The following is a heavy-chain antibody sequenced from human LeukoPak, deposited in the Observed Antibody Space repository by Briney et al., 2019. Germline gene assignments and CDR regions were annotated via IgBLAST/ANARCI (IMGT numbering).Heavy chain of an antibody. J-gene: IGHJ4*02. D-gene: IGHD4-23*01. Sequence: KPSETLSLTCTVSGGSISSSSYYWGWIRQPPGKGLEWIGSIYYSGSTYYNPSLKSRVTISVDTSKDQFSLKLSSVTAADTAVYYCARPATGNSKYYFDYWGQGTLVTVSS. CDR3: ARPATGNSKYYFDY. V-gene: IGHV4-39*01. CDR2: IYYSGST. CDR1: GGSISSSSYY.